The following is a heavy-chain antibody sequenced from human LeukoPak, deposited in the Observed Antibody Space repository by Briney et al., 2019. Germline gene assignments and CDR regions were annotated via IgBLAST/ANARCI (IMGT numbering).Heavy chain of an antibody. CDR3: ARGAPPHCGGDCYYFDY. J-gene: IGHJ4*02. CDR2: INHSGST. Sequence: PSETLSLTCAVYGGSFSGYYWSWIRQPPGKGLEWIGEINHSGSTNYNPSLKSRVTISVDTSKNQFSLKLSSVTAADTAVYYCARGAPPHCGGDCYYFDYWGQGTLVTVSS. V-gene: IGHV4-34*01. D-gene: IGHD2-21*02. CDR1: GGSFSGYY.